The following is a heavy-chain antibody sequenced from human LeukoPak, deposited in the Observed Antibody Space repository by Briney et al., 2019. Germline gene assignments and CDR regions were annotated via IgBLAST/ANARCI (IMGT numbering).Heavy chain of an antibody. CDR2: IYYSGST. J-gene: IGHJ4*02. D-gene: IGHD6-13*01. CDR1: GGSISSSSYY. Sequence: SETLSLTCTVSGGSISSSSYYWGWIRQPPGKGLEWIGSIYYSGSTYYNPSLKSRVTISVDTSKNQFSLKLSSVTAADTAVYYCVSSSSWYICDYWGPGTLVTVSS. V-gene: IGHV4-39*07. CDR3: VSSSSWYICDY.